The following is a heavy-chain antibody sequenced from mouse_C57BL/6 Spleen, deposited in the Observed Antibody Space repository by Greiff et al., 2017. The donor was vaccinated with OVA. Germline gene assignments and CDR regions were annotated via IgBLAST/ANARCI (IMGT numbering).Heavy chain of an antibody. D-gene: IGHD1-1*01. Sequence: EVKLMESGPELVKPGASVKMSCKASGYTFTDYNMHWVKQSHGKSLEWIGYINPNNGGTSYNQKFKGKATLTVNKSSSTAYMELRSLTSEDSAVYYCAREDYYGSSWFAYWGQGTLVTVSA. J-gene: IGHJ3*01. V-gene: IGHV1-22*01. CDR1: GYTFTDYN. CDR3: AREDYYGSSWFAY. CDR2: INPNNGGT.